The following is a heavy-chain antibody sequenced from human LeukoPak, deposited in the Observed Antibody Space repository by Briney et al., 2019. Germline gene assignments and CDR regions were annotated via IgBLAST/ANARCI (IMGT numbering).Heavy chain of an antibody. V-gene: IGHV4-59*01. CDR3: ARAPNGFGAFDI. Sequence: AETLSLTCTVSGGSMRSYYWVWIRQPPGKGLEWIGYIYYSGSTDCNPSLKSRVTISVDTSKNQFSLKMSSVTAADTAVYYCARAPNGFGAFDIWGPGTMVTVSS. J-gene: IGHJ3*02. CDR2: IYYSGST. CDR1: GGSMRSYY. D-gene: IGHD2-8*01.